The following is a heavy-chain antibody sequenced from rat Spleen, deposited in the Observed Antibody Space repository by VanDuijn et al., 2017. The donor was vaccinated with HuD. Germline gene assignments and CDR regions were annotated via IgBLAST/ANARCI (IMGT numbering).Heavy chain of an antibody. V-gene: IGHV5-17*01. Sequence: EVQLVESGGGLVQPGRSLKLSCAASGFTFRDYYMAWVRQAPTKGMEWVATLSYDATAPYYRDSVKGRFTISRDNAQNTLYLQMSKLGSEDTAIYYCARRGYGGYPLDYWGQGVMVTVSS. J-gene: IGHJ2*01. CDR3: ARRGYGGYPLDY. CDR2: LSYDATAP. D-gene: IGHD1-11*01. CDR1: GFTFRDYY.